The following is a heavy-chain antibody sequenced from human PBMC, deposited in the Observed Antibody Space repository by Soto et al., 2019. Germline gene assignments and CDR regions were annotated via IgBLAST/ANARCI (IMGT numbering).Heavy chain of an antibody. Sequence: QVQLVESGGGVVQPGRSLRLSCAASGFNFSSSAMYWVRQAPGKGLEWMAVLSDDGSNRYYADSVRGRFTISRDNSKNTLYLQINSLRADDTAVYYCARASMVRGIIGWFDPWGQATLVTVSS. V-gene: IGHV3-30-3*01. D-gene: IGHD3-10*01. CDR1: GFNFSSSA. J-gene: IGHJ5*02. CDR3: ARASMVRGIIGWFDP. CDR2: LSDDGSNR.